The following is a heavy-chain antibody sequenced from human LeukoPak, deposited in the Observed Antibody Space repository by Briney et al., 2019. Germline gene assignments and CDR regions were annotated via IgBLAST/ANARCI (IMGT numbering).Heavy chain of an antibody. CDR3: ARGEEYSSSSNYFDY. Sequence: SETLSLTCTVSGRSISSYYWSWIRQPPGKGLEWIGYIYYSGSTNYNPSLKSRVTISVDTSKNQFSLKLSSVTAADTAVYYCARGEEYSSSSNYFDYWGQGTLVTVSS. V-gene: IGHV4-59*01. CDR1: GRSISSYY. CDR2: IYYSGST. D-gene: IGHD6-6*01. J-gene: IGHJ4*02.